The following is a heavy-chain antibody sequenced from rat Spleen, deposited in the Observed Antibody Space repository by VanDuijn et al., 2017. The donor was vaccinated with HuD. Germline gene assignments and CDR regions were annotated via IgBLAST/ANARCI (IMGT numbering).Heavy chain of an antibody. Sequence: EVQLVESGGGLVQPGGTLKLSCAASGITFSNYAMAWVRQAPTKGLEWVATISYDGSSTYYRDSVKGRFTISRDNAKSTLYLQMDSLRSEDTATYYCARGGGFDYWGQGVMVTVSS. CDR3: ARGGGFDY. CDR1: GITFSNYA. J-gene: IGHJ2*01. V-gene: IGHV5-29*01. CDR2: ISYDGSST.